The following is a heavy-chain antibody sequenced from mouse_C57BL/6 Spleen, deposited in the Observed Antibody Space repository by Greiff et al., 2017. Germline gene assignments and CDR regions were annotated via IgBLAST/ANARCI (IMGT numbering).Heavy chain of an antibody. J-gene: IGHJ2*01. CDR1: GYTFTSYW. D-gene: IGHD1-1*01. CDR3: ARKCYGSCYDLDY. Sequence: QVQLQQPGAELVMPGASVKLSCKASGYTFTSYWMHWVKQRPGQGLEWIGEIDPSDSYTNYNQKFKGKSTLTVDKSSSTAYMQLSSLTSEDSAVYYCARKCYGSCYDLDYWGQGTTLTVSS. V-gene: IGHV1-69*01. CDR2: IDPSDSYT.